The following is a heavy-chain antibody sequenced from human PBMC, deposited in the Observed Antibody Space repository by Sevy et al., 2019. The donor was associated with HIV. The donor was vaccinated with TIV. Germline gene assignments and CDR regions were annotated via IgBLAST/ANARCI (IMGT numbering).Heavy chain of an antibody. J-gene: IGHJ4*02. CDR3: ARDGHDYVSY. D-gene: IGHD4-17*01. CDR1: GFTFSSYW. Sequence: GESLKISCAASGFTFSSYWMSWVRQAPGKGLEWVANIKQDGSEKYYVDSVKGRFTISRDNAKNSLYLQMNSLRAEDMAVYYCARDGHDYVSYWGQGTLVTVSS. V-gene: IGHV3-7*01. CDR2: IKQDGSEK.